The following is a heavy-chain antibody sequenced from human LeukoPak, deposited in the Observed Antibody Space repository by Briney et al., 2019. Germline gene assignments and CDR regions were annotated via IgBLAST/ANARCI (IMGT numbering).Heavy chain of an antibody. CDR3: ARHDYLES. V-gene: IGHV3-66*04. CDR2: IYSDGST. J-gene: IGHJ4*02. CDR1: GFTVSSDY. Sequence: GGSLRLSCAASGFTVSSDYISWVRQAPGKGLEWVSLIYSDGSTYYADPVNGRFTVSRDTSKNTVYLQMNSLRAEDTAVYYCARHDYLESWGQGTLVTVSS.